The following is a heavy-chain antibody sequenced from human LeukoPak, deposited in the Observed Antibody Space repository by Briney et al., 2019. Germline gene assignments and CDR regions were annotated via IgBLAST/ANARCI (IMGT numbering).Heavy chain of an antibody. D-gene: IGHD5-18*01. CDR3: ARQVDTTMALPDY. Sequence: EASVKVSCETSGYTFTSYGMSWVRQAPGQRLEWMGWISTYNDNTNYAQKFRGRVTMTTDTSTSTVYMELRSLRSDDTAIYYCARQVDTTMALPDYWGQGTLVTVSS. V-gene: IGHV1-18*01. CDR1: GYTFTSYG. CDR2: ISTYNDNT. J-gene: IGHJ4*02.